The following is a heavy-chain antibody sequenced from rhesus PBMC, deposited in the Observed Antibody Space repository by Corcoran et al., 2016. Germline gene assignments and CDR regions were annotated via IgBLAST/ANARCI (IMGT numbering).Heavy chain of an antibody. V-gene: IGHV3S5*01. CDR1: GFIFSSYV. Sequence: EVQLVETGGGLVQPGGSLKLSCAVSGFIFSSYVMSWVRQAPGKGLEWVSVINSGGGSTYYANSVKCRYTISRDNSKNTLSLQMNSLRPDDTAVYYCAKRAYYYSGSYYFDYWGQGVLVTVSS. CDR2: INSGGGST. J-gene: IGHJ4*01. D-gene: IGHD3-16*01. CDR3: AKRAYYYSGSYYFDY.